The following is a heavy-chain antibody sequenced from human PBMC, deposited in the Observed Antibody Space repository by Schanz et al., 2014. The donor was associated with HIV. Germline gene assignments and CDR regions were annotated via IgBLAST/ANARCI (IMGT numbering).Heavy chain of an antibody. CDR1: GFTFSNSA. Sequence: EVQLLESGGGLVQPGGSLRLSCVVSGFTFSNSAMSWVRQAPGKGLEWVSAIVSSGGDTYYADFVEGRFTISRDNSKNTLYLQMNSLRAEDTAVYYCARVANWDYYGMDVWGRGTTVIVSS. D-gene: IGHD3-16*01. CDR3: ARVANWDYYGMDV. V-gene: IGHV3-23*01. J-gene: IGHJ6*02. CDR2: IVSSGGDT.